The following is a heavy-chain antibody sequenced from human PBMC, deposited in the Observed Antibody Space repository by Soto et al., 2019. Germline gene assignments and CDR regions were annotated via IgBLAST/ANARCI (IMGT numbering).Heavy chain of an antibody. D-gene: IGHD6-19*01. CDR1: GFTFSSYA. J-gene: IGHJ4*02. CDR2: ISYDGSNK. CDR3: ARDKSPYSSGWHNRHFDY. Sequence: QVQLVEPGGGVVQPGRSLRLSCAASGFTFSSYAMHWVRQAPGKGLEWVAVISYDGSNKYYADSVKGRFTISRDNSKNTMYLKMNSLRAEDTAVYYCARDKSPYSSGWHNRHFDYWGQGTLVTVSS. V-gene: IGHV3-30-3*01.